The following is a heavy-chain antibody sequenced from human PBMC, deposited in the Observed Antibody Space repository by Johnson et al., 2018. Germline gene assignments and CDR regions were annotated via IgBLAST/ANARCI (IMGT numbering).Heavy chain of an antibody. V-gene: IGHV3-30*03. D-gene: IGHD1-14*01. CDR2: ISYDGKKK. CDR1: GFTFSDYV. CDR3: ARAAGPYYYVYSMDG. Sequence: QVQLVQSGGGVVQPGRSLRLSCAPSGFTFSDYVMHWVRQGPGKGLEWLAVISYDGKKKDYADSVKDRFIISRDNSKKTLFLQMSSLRPEDTAVYYCARAAGPYYYVYSMDGWGKGTTVTVSS. J-gene: IGHJ6*03.